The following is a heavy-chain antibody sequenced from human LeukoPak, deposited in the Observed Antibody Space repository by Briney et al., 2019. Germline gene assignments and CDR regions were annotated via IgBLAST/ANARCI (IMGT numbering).Heavy chain of an antibody. V-gene: IGHV4-34*01. CDR3: ARVMAVNPDWFDP. J-gene: IGHJ5*02. CDR1: GGSFSGYY. D-gene: IGHD5-24*01. CDR2: INHSGST. Sequence: SETLSLTCAVYGGSFSGYYWSWIRQPPGKGLEWIGEINHSGSTKYNPSLKSRVTILIDTSKNQFSLRLNSVTAADTAVYYCARVMAVNPDWFDPWGQGTLVTVSS.